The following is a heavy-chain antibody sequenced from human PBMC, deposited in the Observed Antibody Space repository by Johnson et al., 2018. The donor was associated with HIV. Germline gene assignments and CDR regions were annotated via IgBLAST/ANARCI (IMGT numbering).Heavy chain of an antibody. CDR3: ARDPFGALDGDAFEI. CDR2: IRSNGDST. V-gene: IGHV3-64*01. J-gene: IGHJ3*02. D-gene: IGHD3-10*01. Sequence: VQLLESGGGLVQPGRSLRLSCPASGFTFSSYAMHWVRQAPGTGLEYVSAIRSNGDSTSYANSVKGRFTISRDNSKSTLYLQMNSLRAEDTAVYYCARDPFGALDGDAFEIWGQGTMVTVSA. CDR1: GFTFSSYA.